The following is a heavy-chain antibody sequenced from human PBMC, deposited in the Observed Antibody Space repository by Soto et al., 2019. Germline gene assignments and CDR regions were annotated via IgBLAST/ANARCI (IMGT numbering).Heavy chain of an antibody. V-gene: IGHV3-21*01. CDR1: GFTFSSYS. Sequence: GWVLRLSCAASGFTFSSYSMNWVRQAPGKGLEWVSSISSSSSYIYCADSVKGRLTISRDNAKNSLYLQMNSLRAEDTAVYYCARVIAAGTWWFDPWGQGTLVTV. CDR3: ARVIAAGTWWFDP. D-gene: IGHD6-13*01. J-gene: IGHJ5*02. CDR2: ISSSSSYI.